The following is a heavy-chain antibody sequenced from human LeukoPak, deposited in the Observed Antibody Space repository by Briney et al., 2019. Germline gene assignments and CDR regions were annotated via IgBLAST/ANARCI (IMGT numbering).Heavy chain of an antibody. J-gene: IGHJ3*02. V-gene: IGHV3-21*01. CDR3: ARGATVNAFDI. Sequence: GGSLRLSCAASGFTFSSYSMNWVRQAPGKGLEWVSSISSSSSYIYYAESVKGRFTISRDNAKNSLYLQMNSLRAEDTAVYYCARGATVNAFDIWGQGTMVTVSS. CDR2: ISSSSSYI. CDR1: GFTFSSYS. D-gene: IGHD4-17*01.